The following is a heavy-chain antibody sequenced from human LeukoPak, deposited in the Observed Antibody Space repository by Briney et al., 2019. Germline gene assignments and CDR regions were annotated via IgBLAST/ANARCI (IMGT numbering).Heavy chain of an antibody. Sequence: ASVKVSFKSSGYTFTVYYMHWVRQAPGQGLEWMGWINPNSGGTNYAQKFQGRVTMTRDTSISTAYMELSRLRSDDTAVYYCARDQGKDYYYYYYYMDVWGKGTTVTVSS. CDR2: INPNSGGT. CDR3: ARDQGKDYYYYYYYMDV. CDR1: GYTFTVYY. D-gene: IGHD3-16*01. V-gene: IGHV1-2*02. J-gene: IGHJ6*03.